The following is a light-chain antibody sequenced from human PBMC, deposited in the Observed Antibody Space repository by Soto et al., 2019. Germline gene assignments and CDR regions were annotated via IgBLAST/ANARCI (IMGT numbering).Light chain of an antibody. CDR3: QQYGSSPRT. CDR1: QSLRSD. Sequence: EIVLTQSPATLSVSPGERATLSCRASQSLRSDLAWYQQKPGQAPRLLIYGASTRATDIPARFSGSGSGTEFTLTISRLEPEDFAVYYCQQYGSSPRTFGQGTRLGIK. CDR2: GAS. J-gene: IGKJ5*01. V-gene: IGKV3-15*01.